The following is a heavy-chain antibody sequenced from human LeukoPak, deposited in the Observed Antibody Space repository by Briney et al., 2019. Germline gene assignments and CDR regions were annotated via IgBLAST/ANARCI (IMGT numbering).Heavy chain of an antibody. J-gene: IGHJ4*02. V-gene: IGHV3-23*01. Sequence: PGGSLRLSCAASGFTFSSYAMSWVRQAPGKGLEWVSVISGSGDSTDYADSVKGRFTISRDNSKNTLYLQMNSLRVDDTAVYYCARRPSPFDSSGYYHLVDWGQGTLVTVSS. CDR3: ARRPSPFDSSGYYHLVD. D-gene: IGHD3-22*01. CDR2: ISGSGDST. CDR1: GFTFSSYA.